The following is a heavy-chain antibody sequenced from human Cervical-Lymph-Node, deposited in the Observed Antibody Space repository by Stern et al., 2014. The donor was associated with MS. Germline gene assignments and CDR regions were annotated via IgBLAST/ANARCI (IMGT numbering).Heavy chain of an antibody. V-gene: IGHV3-21*01. CDR3: ARAPPFNDYLWGSYRYTSHYYGLDV. CDR2: IRSSSRFI. CDR1: GFTFIGYS. J-gene: IGHJ6*02. D-gene: IGHD3-16*02. Sequence: EVQLVESGGGLVKPGGSLRLSCAASGFTFIGYSMNWVRQAPGKGLEWVSSIRSSSRFIYYADSMKGRFTISRDNAENSLYLQMNSLRAEDTAVYYCARAPPFNDYLWGSYRYTSHYYGLDVWGQGTTVTVSS.